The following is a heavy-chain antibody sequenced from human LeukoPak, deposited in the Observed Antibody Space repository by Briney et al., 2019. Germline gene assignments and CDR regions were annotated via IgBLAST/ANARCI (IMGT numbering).Heavy chain of an antibody. V-gene: IGHV3-53*04. CDR2: IYSSGST. D-gene: IGHD6-13*01. Sequence: GGSLRLSCAASGFTVSSNYMSWVRQAPGKGLEWVSVIYSSGSTYYADSVKGRFTISRHNSKNTLYLQMNSLRAEDTAVYYCARVGVSLAAAGTFDYWGQGTLVTVSS. J-gene: IGHJ4*02. CDR3: ARVGVSLAAAGTFDY. CDR1: GFTVSSNY.